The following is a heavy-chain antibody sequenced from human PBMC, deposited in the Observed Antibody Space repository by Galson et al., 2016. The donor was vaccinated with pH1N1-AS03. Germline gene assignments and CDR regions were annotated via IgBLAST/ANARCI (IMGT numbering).Heavy chain of an antibody. V-gene: IGHV3-23*03. CDR1: GFTFSSYA. Sequence: SLRLSCAASGFTFSSYAMGWVRQAPGKGLVWVSGIDSDGSNTYYADSVRGRFTISRDNAKNTLYLQMNSLRAEDTALYYCADPFGLPWGQGTLITVSS. CDR3: ADPFGLP. D-gene: IGHD2/OR15-2a*01. J-gene: IGHJ4*02. CDR2: IDSDGSNT.